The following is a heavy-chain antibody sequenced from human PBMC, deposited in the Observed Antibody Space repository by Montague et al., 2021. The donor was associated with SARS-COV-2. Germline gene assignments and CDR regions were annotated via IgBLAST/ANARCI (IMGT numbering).Heavy chain of an antibody. CDR1: GDSFSAEHW. D-gene: IGHD1-26*01. CDR3: ARKGSGRSDLAD. Sequence: SETLSLTCAVYGDSFSAEHWRRWVEHPPEQQLALDGVSHHRRSKKNKPSLKSRVSMSVDKSWNQFSLRLTSVTAAETAIYYCARKGSGRSDLADWGKGTPVTVSS. V-gene: IGHV4-4*02. J-gene: IGHJ4*02. CDR2: SHHRRSK.